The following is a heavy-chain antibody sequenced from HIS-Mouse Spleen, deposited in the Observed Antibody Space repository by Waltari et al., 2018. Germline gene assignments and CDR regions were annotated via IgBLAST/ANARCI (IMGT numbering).Heavy chain of an antibody. D-gene: IGHD3-9*01. J-gene: IGHJ4*02. Sequence: QVQLQQWGAGLLKPSETLSLTCAVYGGSFSGYYLSWIRQPPGKGLAWIGEINHSGSTNYNPSLKSRVTISVDTSKNQFSLKLSSVTAADTAVYYCARAHILTGYYDYWGQGTLVTVSS. V-gene: IGHV4-34*01. CDR1: GGSFSGYY. CDR2: INHSGST. CDR3: ARAHILTGYYDY.